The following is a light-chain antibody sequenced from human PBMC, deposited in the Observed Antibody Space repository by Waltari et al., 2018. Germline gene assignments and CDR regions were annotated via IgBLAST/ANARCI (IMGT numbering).Light chain of an antibody. CDR2: RNN. V-gene: IGLV1-44*01. J-gene: IGLJ3*02. Sequence: QSVLTQPPSASGTPGQTVTISCSGGDSNIARNSVNWYQQFPGAAPKLLIFRNNQRPSGVPDRFSGSKSGTSASLAISGLQSEDESDYFCAAWDDSRNGWVFGEGTKVAVL. CDR1: DSNIARNS. CDR3: AAWDDSRNGWV.